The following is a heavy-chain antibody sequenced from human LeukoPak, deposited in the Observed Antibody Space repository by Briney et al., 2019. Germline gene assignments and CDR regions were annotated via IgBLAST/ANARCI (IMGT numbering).Heavy chain of an antibody. CDR2: IYHGDSDT. Sequence: GESLKISCTGSGYSFTSYCIGWVRQMPVQGLEWMGSIYHGDSDTRYSPSFQGQVTISADKSISTAYLQWSSLKASDTAMYYCARHIDHYYDSSGYYWFDYWGQGTLVTVSS. V-gene: IGHV5-51*01. CDR1: GYSFTSYC. CDR3: ARHIDHYYDSSGYYWFDY. D-gene: IGHD3-22*01. J-gene: IGHJ4*02.